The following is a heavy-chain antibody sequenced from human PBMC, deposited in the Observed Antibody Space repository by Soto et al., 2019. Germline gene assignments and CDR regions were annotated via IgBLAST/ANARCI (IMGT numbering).Heavy chain of an antibody. CDR2: IYPAASDA. D-gene: IGHD2-2*02. CDR1: GYSFSNYW. CDR3: VRLLGISTSCYTGSRHLVAY. V-gene: IGHV5-51*01. J-gene: IGHJ4*02. Sequence: GESLTLSCKGSGYSFSNYWIAWLRQMPGKGLEWMGIIYPAASDARYSPSFQGQFTISVDNSISTAYLQCSSLKASDTAMYQCVRLLGISTSCYTGSRHLVAYWGQGALVAVSX.